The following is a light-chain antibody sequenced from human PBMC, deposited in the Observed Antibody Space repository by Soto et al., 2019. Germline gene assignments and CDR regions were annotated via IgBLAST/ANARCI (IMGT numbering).Light chain of an antibody. CDR2: WAS. J-gene: IGKJ2*01. Sequence: DIVMTQSPDSLAVSLGERATINCKSSQSVLHSSHNENYLVWYQQKPGQPPKLLIYWASTRESGVPDRFSGSGSGTDFPLTIISLQAEDVAVYYCQQYYSTPYTFGQGTKLEIK. CDR3: QQYYSTPYT. V-gene: IGKV4-1*01. CDR1: QSVLHSSHNENY.